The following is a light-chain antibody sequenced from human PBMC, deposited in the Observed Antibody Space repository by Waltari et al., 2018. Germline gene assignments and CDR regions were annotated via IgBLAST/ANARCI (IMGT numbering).Light chain of an antibody. V-gene: IGKV3-20*01. J-gene: IGKJ3*01. CDR2: GAS. CDR1: QSVTNSY. Sequence: EVVLTQSPGTLSLSPGARATLSCRASQSVTNSYLAWYQQQPGQAPRLLIYGASSRATGTPDRFSGSGSGTDFTLTISRLEPEDFAVYYCQQYDKIPFTFGPGTKVDIK. CDR3: QQYDKIPFT.